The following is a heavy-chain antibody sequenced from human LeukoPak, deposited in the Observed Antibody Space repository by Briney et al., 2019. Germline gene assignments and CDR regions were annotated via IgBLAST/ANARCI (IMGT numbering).Heavy chain of an antibody. Sequence: GGSLRLSCAASGFTFSSYEMNWVRQAPGKGLEWVSYISSSGSIIHYADSVKGRFTISRDNAKNSVYLQMNSLRAEDTAVYYCAKDKFKDYYDSSGTDDAFDIWGQGTMVTVSS. D-gene: IGHD3-22*01. J-gene: IGHJ3*02. CDR1: GFTFSSYE. V-gene: IGHV3-48*03. CDR3: AKDKFKDYYDSSGTDDAFDI. CDR2: ISSSGSII.